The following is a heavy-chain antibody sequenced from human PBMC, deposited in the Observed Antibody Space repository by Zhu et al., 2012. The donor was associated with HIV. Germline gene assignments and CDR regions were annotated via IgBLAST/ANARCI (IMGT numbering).Heavy chain of an antibody. D-gene: IGHD4-17*01. Sequence: QVQLQESGPGLVKPSETLSLTCTVSGGSISSYYWSWIRQPPGKGLEWIGYVYYSGSTNYNPSLKSRVTISVDTSKNQFSLKLSSVTAADTAVYYCARSGWYYGDYEGGREFDYWGQGNPGHRLL. CDR2: VYYSGST. V-gene: IGHV4-59*01. CDR1: GGSISSYY. J-gene: IGHJ4*02. CDR3: ARSGWYYGDYEGGREFDY.